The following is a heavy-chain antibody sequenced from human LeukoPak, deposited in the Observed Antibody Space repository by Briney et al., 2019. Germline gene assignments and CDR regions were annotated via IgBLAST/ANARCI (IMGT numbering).Heavy chain of an antibody. V-gene: IGHV3-30*03. CDR3: AGGASYFDY. Sequence: PGRSLRLSCGASGFTFSSYGMHWVRQAPGKGLEWVAVISYDGSNKYYADSVKGRFTISRDNSKNTLYLQMNSLRAEDTAVYYCAGGASYFDYWGQGTLVTVSS. CDR1: GFTFSSYG. CDR2: ISYDGSNK. J-gene: IGHJ4*02. D-gene: IGHD1-26*01.